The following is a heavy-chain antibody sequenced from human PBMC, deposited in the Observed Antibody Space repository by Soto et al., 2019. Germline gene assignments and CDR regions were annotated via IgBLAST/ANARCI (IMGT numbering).Heavy chain of an antibody. CDR2: ISAYNGNT. CDR1: GYTFTSYG. J-gene: IGHJ4*02. V-gene: IGHV1-18*01. D-gene: IGHD1-26*01. CDR3: ARDLDQNGSYYDGGGLVAY. Sequence: QVQLVQSGAEVKKPGASVKVSCKASGYTFTSYGISWVRQAPGQGLEWMGWISAYNGNTNYAQKLQGRGTMTTDTSTSTAYMELRSLRSDDTAVYYCARDLDQNGSYYDGGGLVAYWGQGTLVTVSS.